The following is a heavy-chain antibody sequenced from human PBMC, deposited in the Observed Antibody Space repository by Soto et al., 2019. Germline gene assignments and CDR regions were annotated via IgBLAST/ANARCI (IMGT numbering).Heavy chain of an antibody. J-gene: IGHJ1*01. D-gene: IGHD3-16*02. V-gene: IGHV3-53*04. Sequence: GGSLRLSCAASGFTVSSNYMSWVRQAPGKGLEWVSVIYSGGSTYYADSVKGRFTISRHNSKNTLYLQMNSLRAEDTAVYYCARDGPQWLHLGELSLAPTAEYFQHWGQGTLVTVSS. CDR3: ARDGPQWLHLGELSLAPTAEYFQH. CDR1: GFTVSSNY. CDR2: IYSGGST.